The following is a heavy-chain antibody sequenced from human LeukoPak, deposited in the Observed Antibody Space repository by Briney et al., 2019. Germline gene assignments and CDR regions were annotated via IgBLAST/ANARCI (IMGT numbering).Heavy chain of an antibody. D-gene: IGHD3-10*01. Sequence: GGSLRLSCAASGFTFSSYGMHWVRQAPGKGLEWVAFIRYDGSNKYYADSVKGRFTISRDNSKNTLYLQMNSLRAEDTAVYYCARGFTMVRGVISYFDYWGQGTLVTVPS. J-gene: IGHJ4*02. CDR3: ARGFTMVRGVISYFDY. CDR1: GFTFSSYG. V-gene: IGHV3-30*02. CDR2: IRYDGSNK.